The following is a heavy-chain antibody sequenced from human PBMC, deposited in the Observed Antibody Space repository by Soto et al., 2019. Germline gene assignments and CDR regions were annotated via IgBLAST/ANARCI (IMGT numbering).Heavy chain of an antibody. CDR1: GFTFRSYG. Sequence: PGGSLRLSCAGSGFTFRSYGMHWVRQAPGKGLEWVAVIWYDGSNKYYADSVKGRFTISRDNSKNTLYLQMNSLRAEDTAVYYCARGYDFWSGPAGYWGQGTLVTVSS. CDR3: ARGYDFWSGPAGY. J-gene: IGHJ4*02. V-gene: IGHV3-33*01. CDR2: IWYDGSNK. D-gene: IGHD3-3*01.